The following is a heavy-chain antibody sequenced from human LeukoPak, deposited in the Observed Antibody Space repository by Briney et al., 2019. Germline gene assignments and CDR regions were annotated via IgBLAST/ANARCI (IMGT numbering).Heavy chain of an antibody. CDR2: IISILGIA. J-gene: IGHJ4*02. CDR1: GGTFSSYA. CDR3: AVEDLGYCSSTSCRLDY. D-gene: IGHD2-2*01. Sequence: SVKVSCKASGGTFSSYAISWVRQAPGQGLEWMGRIISILGIANYAQKFQGRVTITADKSTSTAYMELSSLRSEDTAVYYCAVEDLGYCSSTSCRLDYWGQGTLVTVSS. V-gene: IGHV1-69*04.